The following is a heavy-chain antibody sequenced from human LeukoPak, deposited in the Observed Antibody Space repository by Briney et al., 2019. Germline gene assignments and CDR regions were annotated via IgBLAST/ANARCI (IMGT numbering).Heavy chain of an antibody. CDR1: GFTFSSYA. CDR3: ARDVSDAYYYYMDV. D-gene: IGHD2-8*01. Sequence: GGSLRLSCAASGFTFSSYAMHWVRQAPGKGLEWVAVISYDGSNKYYADSVKGRFTISRDNSKNTLYLQMNSLRAEDTAVYYCARDVSDAYYYYMDVWGKGTTVTVSS. J-gene: IGHJ6*03. CDR2: ISYDGSNK. V-gene: IGHV3-30-3*01.